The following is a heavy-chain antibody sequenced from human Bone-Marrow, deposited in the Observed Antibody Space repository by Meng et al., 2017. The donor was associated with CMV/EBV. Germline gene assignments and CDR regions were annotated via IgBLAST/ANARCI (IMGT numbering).Heavy chain of an antibody. J-gene: IGHJ4*02. CDR1: GFTVSSNY. D-gene: IGHD2-2*01. V-gene: IGHV3-53*01. CDR3: ARDRCSTTSCRFDL. Sequence: GESLKISCAASGFTVSSNYMSWVRQAPGKGLEWVSVIYSGGSTYYADSVKGRFTISRDNAKNSLYLQMNSLRAEDTAVYYCARDRCSTTSCRFDLWGQGTLVTVSS. CDR2: IYSGGST.